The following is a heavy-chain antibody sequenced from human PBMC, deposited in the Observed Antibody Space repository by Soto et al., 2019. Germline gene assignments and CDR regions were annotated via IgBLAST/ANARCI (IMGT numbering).Heavy chain of an antibody. CDR3: ARGWGPAAISAFDI. D-gene: IGHD2-2*01. CDR2: INAGNGNT. J-gene: IGHJ3*02. CDR1: GYTFTSYA. V-gene: IGHV1-3*01. Sequence: ASVKVCCKASGYTFTSYAIHWVRQAPGQRLEWMGWINAGNGNTKYSQKFQGRVTITRDTSASTAYMELSSLRSEDTAVYYCARGWGPAAISAFDIWGQGTMVTVSS.